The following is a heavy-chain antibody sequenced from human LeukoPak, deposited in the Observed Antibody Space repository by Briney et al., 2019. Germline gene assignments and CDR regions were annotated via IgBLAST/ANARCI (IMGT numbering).Heavy chain of an antibody. CDR2: ISSSSSTI. D-gene: IGHD2-2*01. J-gene: IGHJ6*02. CDR3: AKDIVVVKRDPNLVYGMDV. Sequence: GGSLRLSCAASGFTFSSYSMNWVRQAPGKGLEWVSYISSSSSTIYYADSVKGRFTISRDNARNSLYLQMNSLRAEDTAVYYCAKDIVVVKRDPNLVYGMDVWGQGTTVTVSS. V-gene: IGHV3-48*01. CDR1: GFTFSSYS.